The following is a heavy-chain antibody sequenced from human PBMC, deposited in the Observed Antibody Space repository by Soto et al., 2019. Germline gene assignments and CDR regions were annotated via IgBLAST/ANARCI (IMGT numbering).Heavy chain of an antibody. CDR1: GGSISSSSYY. Sequence: SDTLSLTCTVSGGSISSSSYYWGWIRQPPGKGLEWIGSIYYSGSTYYNLSLKSRVTISVDTSKNQFSLKLSSVTAADTAVYYCARQQWLVLNAFDIWGQGTMVTVSS. V-gene: IGHV4-39*07. CDR3: ARQQWLVLNAFDI. CDR2: IYYSGST. J-gene: IGHJ3*02. D-gene: IGHD6-19*01.